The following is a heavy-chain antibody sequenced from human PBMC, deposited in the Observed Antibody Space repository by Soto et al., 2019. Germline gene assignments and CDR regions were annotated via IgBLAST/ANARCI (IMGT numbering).Heavy chain of an antibody. CDR3: ASESWYYDFWSGSTTLGYYGMDV. Sequence: ASVKVSFKASGYTFTSYAMHWVRQAPGQRLEWMGWINAGNGNTKYSQKFQGRVTITRDTSASTAYMELSSLRSEDTAVYYCASESWYYDFWSGSTTLGYYGMDVWGQGTTVTVSS. J-gene: IGHJ6*02. D-gene: IGHD3-3*01. CDR2: INAGNGNT. V-gene: IGHV1-3*01. CDR1: GYTFTSYA.